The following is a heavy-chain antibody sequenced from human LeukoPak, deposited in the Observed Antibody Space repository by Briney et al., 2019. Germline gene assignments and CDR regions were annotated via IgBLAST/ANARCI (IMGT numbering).Heavy chain of an antibody. J-gene: IGHJ4*02. CDR1: GGSISSYY. V-gene: IGHV4-59*08. Sequence: SETLSLTCTVSGGSISSYYWSWIRQPPGKGLEWIGHIYYSGSTNYNPSLASRVTISVDTSKNQFSLKLSSVTATDTALYYCARGGTDFDYWGQGTLVTVSS. D-gene: IGHD2-15*01. CDR2: IYYSGST. CDR3: ARGGTDFDY.